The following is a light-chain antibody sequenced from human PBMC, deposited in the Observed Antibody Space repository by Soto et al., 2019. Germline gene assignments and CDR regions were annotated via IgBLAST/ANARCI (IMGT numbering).Light chain of an antibody. Sequence: EIVLTQSPATLCLSPGERATLSCRASQSVSRNLAWYQQKPGQAPRLLMFRTSSRATGFPARFSGSGSGTDFTLTISSLEPEDFAVYYCQQRSRWPWTFGQGTKVDIK. V-gene: IGKV3-11*01. CDR2: RTS. CDR3: QQRSRWPWT. CDR1: QSVSRN. J-gene: IGKJ1*01.